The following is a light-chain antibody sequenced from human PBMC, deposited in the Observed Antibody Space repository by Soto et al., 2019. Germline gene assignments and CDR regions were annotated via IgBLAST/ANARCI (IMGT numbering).Light chain of an antibody. V-gene: IGKV3D-15*01. J-gene: IGKJ4*01. CDR3: QQYNSWPLT. CDR2: DIS. Sequence: ETVMTQSPASLSVSPCEIGTLSCSASQSVSSNLAWYQQKPGQPPRLLIYDISTRATGIPTRFSGSGSGTEFTLTISSLQSEDFAVYYCQQYNSWPLTFGGGTKVDIK. CDR1: QSVSSN.